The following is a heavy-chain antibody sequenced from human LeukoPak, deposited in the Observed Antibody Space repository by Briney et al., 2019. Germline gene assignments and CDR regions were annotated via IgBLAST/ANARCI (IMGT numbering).Heavy chain of an antibody. CDR3: ARDRRMRRSSWSFDY. D-gene: IGHD6-13*01. Sequence: ASVRVSCKASGYTFASHAATWVRQAPGLGPEWMGRISAYNGDTHYAQKFQGRVTLTTDTSTRTAFMELRSLRSDDTAVYYCARDRRMRRSSWSFDYWGQGTLVTVSS. V-gene: IGHV1-18*01. CDR1: GYTFASHA. J-gene: IGHJ4*02. CDR2: ISAYNGDT.